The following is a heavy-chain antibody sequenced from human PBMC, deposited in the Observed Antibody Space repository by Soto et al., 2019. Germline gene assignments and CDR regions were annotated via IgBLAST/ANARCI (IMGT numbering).Heavy chain of an antibody. CDR3: ASDKPRIAAAGTDYYYYMDV. J-gene: IGHJ6*03. Sequence: ASVKVSCKVSGYTLTELSMHWVRQAPGKGLEWMGGFDPEDGETIYAQKFQGRVTMTEDTSTDTAYMELSSLRSEDTAVYYCASDKPRIAAAGTDYYYYMDVWGKGTTVTVSS. V-gene: IGHV1-24*01. CDR2: FDPEDGET. D-gene: IGHD6-13*01. CDR1: GYTLTELS.